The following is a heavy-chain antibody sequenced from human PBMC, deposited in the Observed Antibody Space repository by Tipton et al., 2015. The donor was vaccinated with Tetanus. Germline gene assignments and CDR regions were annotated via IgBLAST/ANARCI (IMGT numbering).Heavy chain of an antibody. CDR1: GGSVSNGSYY. Sequence: TLSLTCTVSGGSVSNGSYYWNWIRQPPGKGLEWIGHIYYTGSTDYNPSLKSRVTISQDTSKNQFSLRLTSVTAADTAVYYCARANNKFPKKGPFDSWGQGSLAIVSS. J-gene: IGHJ4*02. CDR2: IYYTGST. V-gene: IGHV4-61*01. D-gene: IGHD1-14*01. CDR3: ARANNKFPKKGPFDS.